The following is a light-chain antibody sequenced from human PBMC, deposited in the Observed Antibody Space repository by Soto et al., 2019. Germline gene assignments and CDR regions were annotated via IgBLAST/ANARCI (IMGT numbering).Light chain of an antibody. V-gene: IGLV1-40*01. Sequence: QSVLTQPPSVSGAPGQRVTISCTGSTSNIGAGYDVHWYQQPPGAAPKPLIYGNTNRPSRVPDRFSGSQSGTSASLAITGLQTEDEADYYCQSYDSSLNVVFGGGTKVTVL. CDR3: QSYDSSLNVV. CDR2: GNT. CDR1: TSNIGAGYD. J-gene: IGLJ2*01.